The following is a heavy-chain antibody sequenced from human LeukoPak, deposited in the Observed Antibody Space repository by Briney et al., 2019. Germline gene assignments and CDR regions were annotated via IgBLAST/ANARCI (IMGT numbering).Heavy chain of an antibody. J-gene: IGHJ4*02. CDR1: GGTFSSYA. D-gene: IGHD3-22*01. CDR3: ARGSPPYYYDTSGYYY. V-gene: IGHV1-69*01. Sequence: SVKVSCKASGGTFSSYAISWVRQAPGQGLEWMGGIIPIFGTANYAQKFQGRVTITADESTSTAYMELSSLRSEDTAVYYCARGSPPYYYDTSGYYYWGQGTLVTVSS. CDR2: IIPIFGTA.